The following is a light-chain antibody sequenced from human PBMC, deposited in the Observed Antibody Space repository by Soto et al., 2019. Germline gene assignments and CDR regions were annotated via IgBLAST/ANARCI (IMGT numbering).Light chain of an antibody. CDR2: RGN. Sequence: QSVLTQPPSASGPPGQRVTIPCSGSSSNIGTNPVYWYQQLPGMAPKLLIYRGNQRPSGVPDRFSGSKSGTSAFLAISGLRSDDGADYYCAAWDDSLSGPVFGTGTKLTVL. CDR1: SSNIGTNP. J-gene: IGLJ1*01. CDR3: AAWDDSLSGPV. V-gene: IGLV1-47*01.